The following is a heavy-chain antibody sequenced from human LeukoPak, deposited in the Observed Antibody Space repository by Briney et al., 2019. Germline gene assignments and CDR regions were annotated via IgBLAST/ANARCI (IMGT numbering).Heavy chain of an antibody. Sequence: GASVKVSCKASGYTFTGYYMHWVRQAPGQGLEWMGWINPNSGGTNYAQKFQGRVTMTRDTSISTAYMELSRLRSDDTVVYYCARVGLGYCSGGSCYEGGFDYWGQGTLVTVSS. D-gene: IGHD2-15*01. V-gene: IGHV1-2*02. CDR1: GYTFTGYY. J-gene: IGHJ4*02. CDR3: ARVGLGYCSGGSCYEGGFDY. CDR2: INPNSGGT.